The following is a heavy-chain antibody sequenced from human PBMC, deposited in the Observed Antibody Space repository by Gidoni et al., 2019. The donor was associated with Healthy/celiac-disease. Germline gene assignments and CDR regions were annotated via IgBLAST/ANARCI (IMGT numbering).Heavy chain of an antibody. Sequence: QLQLQESGPGLVKPSETLSLTCTVSGGSISSSSYYWGWIRQPPGKGLEWIGSIYYSGSTYYNPSLKSRVTISVDTSKNQFSLKLSSVTAADTAVYYCARAGDDSSGYLVWGQGTLVTVSS. J-gene: IGHJ4*02. D-gene: IGHD3-22*01. CDR2: IYYSGST. CDR3: ARAGDDSSGYLV. CDR1: GGSISSSSYY. V-gene: IGHV4-39*01.